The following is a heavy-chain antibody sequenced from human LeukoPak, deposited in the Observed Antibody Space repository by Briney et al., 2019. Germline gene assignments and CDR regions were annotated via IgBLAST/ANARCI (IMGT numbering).Heavy chain of an antibody. D-gene: IGHD1-26*01. J-gene: IGHJ4*02. V-gene: IGHV1-8*01. CDR2: MNPNSGNT. CDR3: ARESQWGYFDY. Sequence: ASVKVSCEASGYTFTSYDINWVRQAPGQGLEWMGWMNPNSGNTGYAQKFQGRVTMTRNTSISTAYMELSSLRSEDTAVYYCARESQWGYFDYWGQGTLVTVSS. CDR1: GYTFTSYD.